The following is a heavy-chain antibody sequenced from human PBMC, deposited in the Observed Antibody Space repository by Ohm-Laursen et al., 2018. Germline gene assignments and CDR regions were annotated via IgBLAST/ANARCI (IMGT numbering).Heavy chain of an antibody. D-gene: IGHD2-2*01. CDR1: GGSFSGYY. CDR3: ARHENIVVVPAAVGFDY. J-gene: IGHJ4*02. CDR2: IYYSGDT. Sequence: SDSLSLTCAVYGGSFSGYYWSWIRQPPGKGLEWIGSIYYSGDTYYSPSLESRVTISVDTSKNQFSLKLSSVTAADTAVYYCARHENIVVVPAAVGFDYWGQGTLVTVSS. V-gene: IGHV4-34*01.